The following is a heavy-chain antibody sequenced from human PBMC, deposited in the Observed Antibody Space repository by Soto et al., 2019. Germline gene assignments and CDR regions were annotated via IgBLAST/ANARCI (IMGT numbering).Heavy chain of an antibody. CDR2: INQFGTEK. CDR3: ARVPYYFDRSTYYAYYLDF. V-gene: IGHV3-7*03. J-gene: IGHJ4*02. D-gene: IGHD3-22*01. CDR1: GFPFSTYW. Sequence: GGSLRLSCVASGFPFSTYWMNWVRLAPGKGLEWVANINQFGTEKYYVDSVKGRFTISRNNAKNSLYLQMNSLRAEDTAVYYCARVPYYFDRSTYYAYYLDFWGQGTLVTVSS.